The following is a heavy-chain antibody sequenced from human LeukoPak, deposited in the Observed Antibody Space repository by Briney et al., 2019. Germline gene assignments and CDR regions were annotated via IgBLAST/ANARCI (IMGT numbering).Heavy chain of an antibody. CDR1: GYNFTSYW. J-gene: IGHJ5*02. V-gene: IGHV5-51*01. CDR3: ARSSGVGWRTNCFDP. D-gene: IGHD3-10*01. CDR2: IYPGDSDT. Sequence: HGESLKISCKGSGYNFTSYWIGWVRQMPGKGLEWMGIIYPGDSDTRYSPSFQGLVTISADKSISTAYLQWSSLKASDTAMYYCARSSGVGWRTNCFDPWGQGTLVTVSS.